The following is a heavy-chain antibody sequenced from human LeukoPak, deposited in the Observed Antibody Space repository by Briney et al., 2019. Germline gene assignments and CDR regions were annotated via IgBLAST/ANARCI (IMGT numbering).Heavy chain of an antibody. V-gene: IGHV3-30*18. J-gene: IGHJ6*02. CDR3: AKDFESAGYGDYAPGAVYGMDV. CDR2: ISYDGSNK. Sequence: PGRSLRLSCAASGFTFSSYGMHWVRQAPGKGLEWVAVISYDGSNKYYADSVKGRFTISRDNSKNTLYLQMNSLRAEDTAVYYCAKDFESAGYGDYAPGAVYGMDVWGQGPTVPVSS. D-gene: IGHD4-17*01. CDR1: GFTFSSYG.